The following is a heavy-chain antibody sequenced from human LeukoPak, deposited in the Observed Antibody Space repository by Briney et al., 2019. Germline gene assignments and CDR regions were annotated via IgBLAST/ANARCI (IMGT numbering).Heavy chain of an antibody. V-gene: IGHV3-23*01. CDR1: GFTFSSYA. Sequence: GRSLRLSCAASGFTFSSYAMSWVRQAPGKGLDWVSTISGSGGSTYYADSVKGRFTISRDNSKNTLYLQMNSLRAEDTAVYYCARDRGISLPLDPWGQGTLVTVSS. CDR2: ISGSGGST. D-gene: IGHD3-16*01. CDR3: ARDRGISLPLDP. J-gene: IGHJ5*02.